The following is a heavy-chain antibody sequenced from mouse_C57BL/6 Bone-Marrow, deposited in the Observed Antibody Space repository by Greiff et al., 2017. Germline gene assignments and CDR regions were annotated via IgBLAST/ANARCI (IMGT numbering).Heavy chain of an antibody. J-gene: IGHJ4*01. CDR2: IYPSDSET. CDR1: GYTFTSYW. D-gene: IGHD3-3*01. Sequence: QVQLQQPGAELVRPGSSVKLSCKASGYTFTSYWMDWVKQRPGQGLEWIGNIYPSDSETHYNQKFKDKATLTVDKSSSTAYMQLSSLTSEDSAVYYCARRGREDAMDYWGQGTSVTVSS. CDR3: ARRGREDAMDY. V-gene: IGHV1-61*01.